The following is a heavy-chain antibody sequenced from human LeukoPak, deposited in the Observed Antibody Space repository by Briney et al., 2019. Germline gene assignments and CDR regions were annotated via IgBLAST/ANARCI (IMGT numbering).Heavy chain of an antibody. CDR1: GGSISSGIYY. D-gene: IGHD2-15*01. CDR3: ARERGIVVVVAATLPPGSWFDP. J-gene: IGHJ5*02. V-gene: IGHV4-61*02. CDR2: IYTSGST. Sequence: TSETLSLTCTVSGGSISSGIYYWSWIRQPAGKGLEWIGRIYTSGSTNYNPSLKSRVTISVDTSKNQFSLKLSSVTAADTAVYYCARERGIVVVVAATLPPGSWFDPWGQGTLVTVSS.